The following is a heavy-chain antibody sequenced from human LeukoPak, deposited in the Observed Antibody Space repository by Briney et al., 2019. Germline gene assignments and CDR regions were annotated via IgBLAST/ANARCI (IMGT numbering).Heavy chain of an antibody. V-gene: IGHV4-59*01. J-gene: IGHJ5*02. CDR1: SCSTSSYY. CDR2: IYYTGST. Sequence: SETLSLTCTVSSCSTSSYYWSWIRQPPGKGLEWIGYIYYTGSTTYNPSLKSRVTISVDTSKNQFSLQLDSVTTSDTAVYYCARSTMMVGPWGQGTLVTVSS. CDR3: ARSTMMVGP. D-gene: IGHD3-22*01.